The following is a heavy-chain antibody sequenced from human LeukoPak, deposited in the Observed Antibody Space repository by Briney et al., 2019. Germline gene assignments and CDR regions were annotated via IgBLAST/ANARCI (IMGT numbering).Heavy chain of an antibody. V-gene: IGHV4-59*08. CDR2: IYYSGST. J-gene: IGHJ4*02. CDR1: GGSISSYY. D-gene: IGHD3-10*01. CDR3: XXXXXXXXRYGAFFDY. Sequence: SETLSLTCTVSGGSISSYYWSWIRQPPGKGLEWIGYIYYSGSTNYNPSLKSRVTISVDTSKNQFSLKLSSVTAADPAVYYCXXXXXXXXRYGAFFDYWGQGTLVTVSS.